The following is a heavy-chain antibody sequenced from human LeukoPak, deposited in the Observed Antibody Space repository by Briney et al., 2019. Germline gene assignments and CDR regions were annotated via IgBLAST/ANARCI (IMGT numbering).Heavy chain of an antibody. Sequence: SEPLSLTCTVSGGSISSSSYSWGWIREPPGKGLEWIGSIYYSGSTYYNPSLKSRVTISVDTSKNQFSLKLSSVTAADTAVYYCAVEYCSSTSCYYFDYWGQGTLVTVSS. J-gene: IGHJ4*02. CDR3: AVEYCSSTSCYYFDY. V-gene: IGHV4-39*01. CDR1: GGSISSSSYS. D-gene: IGHD2-2*01. CDR2: IYYSGST.